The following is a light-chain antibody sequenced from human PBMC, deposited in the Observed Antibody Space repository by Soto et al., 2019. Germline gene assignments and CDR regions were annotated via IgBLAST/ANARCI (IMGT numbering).Light chain of an antibody. CDR2: GAS. CDR3: QQYGSAVT. J-gene: IGKJ1*01. CDR1: QSVSSSY. Sequence: EIVLTQSPGTLSLSPGERATLSCRASQSVSSSYLAWYQQKPGQAPRLLIYGASSRATSIPDRFSGSGSGTDFTLTISRLEPDDFAVYYCQQYGSAVTFGQGTKVEIK. V-gene: IGKV3-20*01.